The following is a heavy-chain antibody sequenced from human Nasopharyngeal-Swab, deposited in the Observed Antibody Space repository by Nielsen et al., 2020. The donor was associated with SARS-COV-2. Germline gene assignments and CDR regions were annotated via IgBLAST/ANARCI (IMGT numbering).Heavy chain of an antibody. CDR2: IWYDGSNK. CDR3: AREWYYYDSSGYSTYFDY. J-gene: IGHJ4*02. Sequence: GESLKISCASSGFTFSSYGMHWVRQAPGKGLGWVAVIWYDGSNKYYADSVKGRFTISRDNSKNTLYLQMNSLRAEDTAVYYCAREWYYYDSSGYSTYFDYWGQGTLVTVSS. D-gene: IGHD3-22*01. CDR1: GFTFSSYG. V-gene: IGHV3-33*01.